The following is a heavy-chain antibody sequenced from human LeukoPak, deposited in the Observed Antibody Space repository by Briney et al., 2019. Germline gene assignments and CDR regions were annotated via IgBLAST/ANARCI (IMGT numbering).Heavy chain of an antibody. CDR1: GGTFSSYA. D-gene: IGHD6-6*01. Sequence: SVKVSCKASGGTFSSYAISWVRQAPGQGLEWMGGIIPIFGTANYAQKFQGRVTITTDESTSTAYMELSSLRSEDTAVYHCARGFSFYSSSSFDYWGQGTLVTVSS. CDR3: ARGFSFYSSSSFDY. CDR2: IIPIFGTA. V-gene: IGHV1-69*05. J-gene: IGHJ4*02.